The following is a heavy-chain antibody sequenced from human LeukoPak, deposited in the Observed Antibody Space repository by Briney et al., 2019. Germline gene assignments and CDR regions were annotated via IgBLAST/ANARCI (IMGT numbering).Heavy chain of an antibody. V-gene: IGHV3-30*18. J-gene: IGHJ4*02. CDR2: ISYDGSNK. CDR3: AKSATKYSDYDEYYFDY. D-gene: IGHD5-12*01. CDR1: GFTFSSYG. Sequence: PPGGSLRLSCAASGFTFSSYGMHWVRQAPGKGLEWVAVISYDGSNKYYADSVKGRFTISRDNSKNTLYLQMNSLRAEDTAVYYCAKSATKYSDYDEYYFDYWGQGTLVTVSS.